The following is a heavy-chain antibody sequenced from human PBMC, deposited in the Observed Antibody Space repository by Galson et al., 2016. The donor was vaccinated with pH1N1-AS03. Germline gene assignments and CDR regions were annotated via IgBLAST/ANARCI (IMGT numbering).Heavy chain of an antibody. Sequence: QSGAEVTKPGESLKISCQATGSVFDMYWIAWVRQMPGKGLEWMGIIYPGDSDTRYSPSFQGRVTISADKSTTTAYLQWSALQASDTATDDCARPKNWNGGYNNWFDPWGQGTLVTVSS. V-gene: IGHV5-51*01. D-gene: IGHD1-1*01. CDR1: GSVFDMYW. CDR3: ARPKNWNGGYNNWFDP. CDR2: IYPGDSDT. J-gene: IGHJ5*02.